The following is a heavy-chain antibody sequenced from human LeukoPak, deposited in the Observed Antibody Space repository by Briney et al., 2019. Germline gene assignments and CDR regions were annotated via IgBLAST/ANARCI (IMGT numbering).Heavy chain of an antibody. CDR3: ARVSGYCSSTSCYPVY. Sequence: ASVKVSCKASGYTFTSYAMSWVRQAPGQGLEWMGWINTNTGNPTYAQGFTGRFVFSLGSSVSTAYLQISSLKAEDTAVYYCARVSGYCSSTSCYPVYWGQGTLVTVSS. D-gene: IGHD2-2*01. CDR1: GYTFTSYA. V-gene: IGHV7-4-1*02. J-gene: IGHJ4*02. CDR2: INTNTGNP.